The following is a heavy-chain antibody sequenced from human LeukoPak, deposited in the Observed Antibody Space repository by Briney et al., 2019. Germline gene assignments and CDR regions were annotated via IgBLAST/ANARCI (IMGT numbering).Heavy chain of an antibody. J-gene: IGHJ4*02. Sequence: GESLKISCKGSGYSSTSYWIGWVRQMPGKGLEWMGIIYPGDSDTRYSPSFQGQVTISADKSISTAYLQWSSLKASDTAMYYCARNPDYGDSSWYFDYWGQGTLVTVSS. CDR3: ARNPDYGDSSWYFDY. V-gene: IGHV5-51*01. D-gene: IGHD4-17*01. CDR2: IYPGDSDT. CDR1: GYSSTSYW.